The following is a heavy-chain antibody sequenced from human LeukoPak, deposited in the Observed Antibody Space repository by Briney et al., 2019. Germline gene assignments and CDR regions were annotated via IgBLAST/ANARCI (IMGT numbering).Heavy chain of an antibody. CDR1: GFTFDDYA. J-gene: IGHJ4*02. Sequence: PGGSLRLSCAASGFTFDDYAMHWVRQAPGKGLEWVSGISWNSGSIGYADSVKGRFTISRDNAKNSLYLQMNSLRAEDTALYYCARDSGYDSSGYYSHWGQGTLVTVS. V-gene: IGHV3-9*01. CDR2: ISWNSGSI. D-gene: IGHD3-22*01. CDR3: ARDSGYDSSGYYSH.